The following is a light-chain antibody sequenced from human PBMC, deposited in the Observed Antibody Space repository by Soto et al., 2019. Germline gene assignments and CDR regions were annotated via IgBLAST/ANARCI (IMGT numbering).Light chain of an antibody. J-gene: IGLJ2*01. CDR2: EVS. V-gene: IGLV2-8*01. CDR1: SSDVGGYDS. CDR3: SSYAGSDSLV. Sequence: QSVLTQPPSASGSPGQSVTISCTGTSSDVGGYDSVSWFQQHPDKAPKLMIYEVSKRPSGVSDRFSGSKSGNTASLTVSGLQAEDEADYYCSSYAGSDSLVFGGGTKLTVL.